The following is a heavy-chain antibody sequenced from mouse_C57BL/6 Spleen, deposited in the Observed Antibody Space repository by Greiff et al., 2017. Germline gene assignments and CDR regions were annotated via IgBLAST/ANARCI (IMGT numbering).Heavy chain of an antibody. V-gene: IGHV2-5*01. CDR2: IWRGGST. D-gene: IGHD2-3*01. J-gene: IGHJ4*01. Sequence: QVQLQQSGPGLVQPSQRLSITCTVSGFSLTSYGVHWVRQSPGKGLEWLGVIWRGGSTDYNAAFMSRLSITKDNSKSQVFFKMHILQADYTAIYCCAIDGYSMDYAMDYWGQGTSVTVSS. CDR3: AIDGYSMDYAMDY. CDR1: GFSLTSYG.